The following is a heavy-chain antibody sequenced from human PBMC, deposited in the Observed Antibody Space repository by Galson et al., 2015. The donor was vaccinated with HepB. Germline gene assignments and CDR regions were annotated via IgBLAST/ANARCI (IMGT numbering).Heavy chain of an antibody. CDR2: IVVGSGNT. V-gene: IGHV1-58*01. CDR1: GFTFTSSA. J-gene: IGHJ6*02. CDR3: AADAICSGGSCIYYYGMDV. D-gene: IGHD2-15*01. Sequence: SVKVSCKASGFTFTSSAVQWVRQARGQRLEWIGWIVVGSGNTNYAQKFQERVTITRDMSTSTAYMELSSLRSEDTAVYYCAADAICSGGSCIYYYGMDVWCQGTTVTVSS.